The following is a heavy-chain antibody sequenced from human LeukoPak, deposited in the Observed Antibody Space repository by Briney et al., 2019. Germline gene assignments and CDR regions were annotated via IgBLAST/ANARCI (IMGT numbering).Heavy chain of an antibody. CDR2: INPSGGST. V-gene: IGHV1-46*01. CDR3: ARDLYSSSWHKVGYFDY. Sequence: ASVKVSCKASGYTFTSYYMHWVRQAPGQGLEWMGIINPSGGSTSYAQKFQGRVTMTRDTSTSTVYMELSSLRSEDTAVYYCARDLYSSSWHKVGYFDYWGQGTLVTVSS. CDR1: GYTFTSYY. D-gene: IGHD6-13*01. J-gene: IGHJ4*02.